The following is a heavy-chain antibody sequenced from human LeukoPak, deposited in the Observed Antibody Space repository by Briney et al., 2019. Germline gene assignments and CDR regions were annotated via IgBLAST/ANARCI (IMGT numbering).Heavy chain of an antibody. CDR2: IRSKANSYAT. Sequence: GGSLRLSCAASGFTFSGSAMHWARQAFGKGLEWVGRIRSKANSYATAYAASVKGRFTISRDDSKNTAYLQMNSLKTEDTAVYYCITMVRGDYYYYGMDVWGKGTTVTVSS. D-gene: IGHD3-10*01. CDR1: GFTFSGSA. V-gene: IGHV3-73*01. J-gene: IGHJ6*04. CDR3: ITMVRGDYYYYGMDV.